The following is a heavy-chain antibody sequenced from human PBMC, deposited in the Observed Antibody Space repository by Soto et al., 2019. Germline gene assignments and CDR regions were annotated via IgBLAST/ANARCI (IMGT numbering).Heavy chain of an antibody. Sequence: PGGSLRLSCAASGFTFSSYAMHWVRQAPGKGLEWVAVISYDGSNKYYADSVKGRFTISRDNSKNTLYLQMNSLRAEDTAVYYCARDQMTPYWSQGTLVTVSS. J-gene: IGHJ4*02. V-gene: IGHV3-30-3*01. CDR3: ARDQMTPY. CDR1: GFTFSSYA. CDR2: ISYDGSNK.